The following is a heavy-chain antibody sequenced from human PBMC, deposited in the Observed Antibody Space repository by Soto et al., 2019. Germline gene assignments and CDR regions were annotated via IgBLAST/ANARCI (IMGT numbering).Heavy chain of an antibody. CDR2: ISGYNGNT. V-gene: IGHV1-18*01. Sequence: VQLVQTGAEMKQPGASVKVSCKTSGYAFSGYRRSWVRQGPGQGLEWMGWISGYNGNTDYAQKFQGRVTMTTDTATSTAYMELRSLRSDDTGVDDCARDLGPPNWFDSWGQGTLVTVSS. D-gene: IGHD2-8*01. CDR1: GYAFSGYR. J-gene: IGHJ5*01. CDR3: ARDLGPPNWFDS.